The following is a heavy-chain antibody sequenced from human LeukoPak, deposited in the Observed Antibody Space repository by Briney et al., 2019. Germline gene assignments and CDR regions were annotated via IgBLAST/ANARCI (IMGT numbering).Heavy chain of an antibody. CDR2: ISGRGASK. J-gene: IGHJ4*02. CDR3: AKGVVVAPDVTPFDY. CDR1: GLTFNNYA. D-gene: IGHD2-2*01. Sequence: GGSLRLSCAVSGLTFNNYAMSWVRQAPGKGLEWVSGISGRGASKYYADSVKGRFTISRDNSKNTLYLQMNSLRAEDTAVYYCAKGVVVAPDVTPFDYWGQGTLVTVSS. V-gene: IGHV3-23*01.